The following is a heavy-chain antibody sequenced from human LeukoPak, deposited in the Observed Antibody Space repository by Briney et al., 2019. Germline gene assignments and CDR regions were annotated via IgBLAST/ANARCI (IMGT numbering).Heavy chain of an antibody. CDR1: GGTSSSYA. CDR3: ARDLIAVAGSDAFDI. J-gene: IGHJ3*02. V-gene: IGHV1-69*05. CDR2: IIPIFGTA. D-gene: IGHD6-19*01. Sequence: SVKVSCKASGGTSSSYAISWVRQAPGQGLEWMGGIIPIFGTANYAQKFQGRVTMTRDTSTSTVYMELSSLRSEDTAVYYCARDLIAVAGSDAFDIWGQGTMVTVSS.